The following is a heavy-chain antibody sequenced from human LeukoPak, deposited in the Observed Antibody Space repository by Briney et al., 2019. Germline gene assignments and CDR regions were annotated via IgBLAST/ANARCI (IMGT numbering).Heavy chain of an antibody. D-gene: IGHD2-2*01. J-gene: IGHJ3*02. V-gene: IGHV4-34*01. CDR1: GGSFSGYY. Sequence: NASETLSLTCAVYGGSFSGYYWSWIRQPPGKGLEWIGEINHSGSTNYNPSLKSRVTISVDTSKNQFSLKLSSVTAADTAVYYCARGLVRYAFDIWGQGTMVTVSS. CDR3: ARGLVRYAFDI. CDR2: INHSGST.